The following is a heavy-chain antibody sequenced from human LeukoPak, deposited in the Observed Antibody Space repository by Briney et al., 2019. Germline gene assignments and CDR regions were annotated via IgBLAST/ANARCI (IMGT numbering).Heavy chain of an antibody. CDR2: IRSKANSYAT. J-gene: IGHJ4*02. D-gene: IGHD4-17*01. CDR3: TRATVTTMGDY. CDR1: GFTFSGSA. V-gene: IGHV3-73*01. Sequence: GGSLRLSCAASGFTFSGSAMHWVRQASGKGLEWVGRIRSKANSYATAYAASVKGRFTISRDDSKNTAYLQMNSLKTEDTAVYYCTRATVTTMGDYWGQGTLVTVSS.